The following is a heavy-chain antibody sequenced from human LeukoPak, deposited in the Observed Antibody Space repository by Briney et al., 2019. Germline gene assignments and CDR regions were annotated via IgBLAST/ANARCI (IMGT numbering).Heavy chain of an antibody. CDR2: ISSSGSTI. J-gene: IGHJ4*02. D-gene: IGHD1-26*01. CDR3: ARIGFGGGELLLDYYFDY. Sequence: GGSLRLSCAASGFTFSDYYMSWIRQAPGKGLEWVSYISSSGSTIYYADSVKGRFTISRDNAKNSLYLQMNSLRAEDTAVYCCARIGFGGGELLLDYYFDYWGQGTLVTVSS. V-gene: IGHV3-11*01. CDR1: GFTFSDYY.